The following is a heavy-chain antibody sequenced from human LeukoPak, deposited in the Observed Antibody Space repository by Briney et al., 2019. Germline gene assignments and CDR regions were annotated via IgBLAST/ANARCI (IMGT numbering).Heavy chain of an antibody. CDR3: ARDPNYGSTWYVNWFDP. V-gene: IGHV3-23*01. CDR1: GFTFSSYA. D-gene: IGHD6-13*01. Sequence: GGSLRLSCAASGFTFSSYAMSWVRQAPGKGLEWISTISSSGGNTYYTNSVKGRFTISRDNSKNTLYLQMNSLKAEDTAVYSCARDPNYGSTWYVNWFDPRGQGTLVTVSS. CDR2: ISSSGGNT. J-gene: IGHJ5*02.